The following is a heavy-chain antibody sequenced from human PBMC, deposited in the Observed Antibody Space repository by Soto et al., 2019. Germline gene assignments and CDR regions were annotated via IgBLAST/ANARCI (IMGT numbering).Heavy chain of an antibody. V-gene: IGHV3-30*18. CDR2: ILYDGNNK. CDR3: AKVYWGGYCTSPSCYTLDY. CDR1: GFTFSFYG. Sequence: GGSLRLSCAASGFTFSFYGMHWVRQAPGKGLEWVALILYDGNNKFYADSVKGRFTISRGNSMNTLYLQMNSLRADDTAVYYCAKVYWGGYCTSPSCYTLDYWGQGALVTVS. J-gene: IGHJ4*02. D-gene: IGHD2-2*02.